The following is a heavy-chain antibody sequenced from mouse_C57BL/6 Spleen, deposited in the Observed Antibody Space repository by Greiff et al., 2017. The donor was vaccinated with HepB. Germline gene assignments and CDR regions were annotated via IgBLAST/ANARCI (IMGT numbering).Heavy chain of an antibody. CDR3: ARDLGLRRDWYFDV. CDR2: ISDGGSYT. V-gene: IGHV5-4*01. CDR1: GFTFSSYA. J-gene: IGHJ1*03. D-gene: IGHD2-4*01. Sequence: EVQLQESGGGLVKPGGSLKLSCAASGFTFSSYAMSRVRQTPEKRLEWVATISDGGSYTYYPDNVKGRFTISRDNAKNNLYLQMSHLKSEDTAMYYCARDLGLRRDWYFDVWGTGTTVTVSS.